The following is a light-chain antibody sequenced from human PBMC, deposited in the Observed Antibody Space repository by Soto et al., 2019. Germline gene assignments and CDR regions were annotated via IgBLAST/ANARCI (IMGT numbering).Light chain of an antibody. CDR2: GAS. CDR1: QSVSTK. Sequence: EIVMTQSPATLSVSPGERATLSCRASQSVSTKLAWYQQKPGQAPRLLIYGASTRATGIAARFSGSGSGTEFTLTISSLQSEDFGVYYCQQYNKGPVTFGQGTKVDIK. J-gene: IGKJ1*01. CDR3: QQYNKGPVT. V-gene: IGKV3-15*01.